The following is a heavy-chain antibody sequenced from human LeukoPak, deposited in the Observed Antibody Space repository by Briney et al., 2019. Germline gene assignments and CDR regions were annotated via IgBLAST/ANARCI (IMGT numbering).Heavy chain of an antibody. Sequence: SETLSLTCTVSGGSISSSSYSWGWIRQPPGKGLEWIGSIYYSGSTYYNPSLKSRVTISVDTSKNQFSLKLSSVTAADTAVYYCARHVKGVWFGEFPYNWFDPWGQGTLVTVSS. J-gene: IGHJ5*02. V-gene: IGHV4-39*01. D-gene: IGHD3-10*01. CDR3: ARHVKGVWFGEFPYNWFDP. CDR1: GGSISSSSYS. CDR2: IYYSGST.